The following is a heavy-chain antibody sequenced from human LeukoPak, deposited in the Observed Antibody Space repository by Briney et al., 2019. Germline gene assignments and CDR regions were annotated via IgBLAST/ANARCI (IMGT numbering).Heavy chain of an antibody. D-gene: IGHD2-21*02. J-gene: IGHJ4*02. V-gene: IGHV3-49*04. CDR3: TRDGDWN. Sequence: GGSLRLSCTASGFTFGDYAMSWVRQAPGKGLEWVGFIRSKAYGGTTEYAASVKGRFTISRDDSKSIAYLQMDSLKTEDTAVYYCTRDGDWNWGQGTLVTVSS. CDR2: IRSKAYGGTT. CDR1: GFTFGDYA.